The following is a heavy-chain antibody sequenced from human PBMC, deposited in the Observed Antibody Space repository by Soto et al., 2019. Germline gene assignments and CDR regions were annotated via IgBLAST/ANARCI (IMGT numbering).Heavy chain of an antibody. D-gene: IGHD5-12*01. J-gene: IGHJ4*02. CDR2: ISLSGATI. CDR3: ARVRYGYHLAVIDY. V-gene: IGHV3-48*03. CDR1: GFIFSSYE. Sequence: GGSLRLSCAASGFIFSSYEMNWVRQAPGKGLEWLSYISLSGATIYSADSLKGRFTISRDNANNSLYLHMNSLRVEDTAVYYCARVRYGYHLAVIDYWGRGTPVTVSA.